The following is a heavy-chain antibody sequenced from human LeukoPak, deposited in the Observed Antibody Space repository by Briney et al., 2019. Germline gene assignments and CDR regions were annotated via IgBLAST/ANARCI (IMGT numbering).Heavy chain of an antibody. V-gene: IGHV4-34*01. J-gene: IGHJ4*02. CDR1: GGSFSGYY. CDR3: AREVSGYGHPFDY. D-gene: IGHD5-12*01. Sequence: SETLSLTCAVYGGSFSGYYWSWIRQPPGKGLEWIGEINHSGSTNYNPSLKSRVTISVDTSKNQFSLKLSSVTAADTAVYYCAREVSGYGHPFDYWGQGTLVTVSS. CDR2: INHSGST.